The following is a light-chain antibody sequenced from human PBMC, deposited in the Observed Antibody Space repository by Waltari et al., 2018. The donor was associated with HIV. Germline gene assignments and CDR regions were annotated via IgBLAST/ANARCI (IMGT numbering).Light chain of an antibody. Sequence: QSVLTQPPSASGTPGQRVTISCSGSRSNIGSNTVSWYQQLPGTAPKLFIYSNNRRPSGVPDRFAGSNAGTSASLAISGRQSEDEADYYCAAWDDSLNGWVFGGGTKLTVV. J-gene: IGLJ3*02. CDR2: SNN. V-gene: IGLV1-44*01. CDR1: RSNIGSNT. CDR3: AAWDDSLNGWV.